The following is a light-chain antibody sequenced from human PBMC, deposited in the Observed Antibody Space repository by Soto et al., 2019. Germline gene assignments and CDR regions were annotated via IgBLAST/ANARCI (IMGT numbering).Light chain of an antibody. CDR3: QQYNSYSPYT. V-gene: IGKV1-5*03. CDR1: QSISSW. CDR2: KAS. J-gene: IGKJ2*01. Sequence: DIQMTQSPSTLSASVGDRVTITCRASQSISSWLAWYQQKPGKAPKLLIYKASSLESGVPSRFSGRGSGTEFTLTISSLQSDDFATYYCQQYNSYSPYTFGQGTKLEIK.